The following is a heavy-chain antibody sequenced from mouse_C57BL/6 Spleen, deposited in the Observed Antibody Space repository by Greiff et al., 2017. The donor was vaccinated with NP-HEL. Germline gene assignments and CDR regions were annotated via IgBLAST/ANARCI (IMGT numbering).Heavy chain of an antibody. CDR3: ARGFGYAMDY. V-gene: IGHV5-17*01. Sequence: EVQLQESGGGLVKPGGSLKLSCAASGFTFSDYGMHWVRQAPEKGLEWVAYISSGSSTIYYADTVKGRFTISRDNAKNTLFLQMTSLRSEDTAMYYCARGFGYAMDYWGQGTSVTVSS. CDR1: GFTFSDYG. J-gene: IGHJ4*01. CDR2: ISSGSSTI.